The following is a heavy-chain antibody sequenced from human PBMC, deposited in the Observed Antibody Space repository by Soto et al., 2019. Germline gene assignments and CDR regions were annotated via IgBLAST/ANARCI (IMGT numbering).Heavy chain of an antibody. V-gene: IGHV3-15*01. D-gene: IGHD2-8*02. J-gene: IGHJ4*02. CDR1: GITFSNAW. Sequence: EVQLVESGGDLVKPGESLRLSCVASGITFSNAWLCWVRQAPGKGLEWVARVKRHTECTKTEYAAPVKGRFTISRDDSKDTVYLPMNSLRIEDTAVYYCTTEYWARGDYWGQGTLVTVPS. CDR3: TTEYWARGDY. CDR2: VKRHTECTKT.